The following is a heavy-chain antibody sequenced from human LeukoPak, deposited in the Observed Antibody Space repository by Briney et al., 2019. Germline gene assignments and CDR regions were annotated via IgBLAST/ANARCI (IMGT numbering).Heavy chain of an antibody. CDR1: GFTFSSYA. J-gene: IGHJ4*02. CDR3: AKDCSGGSCYFDY. CDR2: ISSNGGST. D-gene: IGHD2-15*01. V-gene: IGHV3-64*04. Sequence: PGGSLRLSCSASGFTFSSYAMHWVRQAPGKGLEYVSAISSNGGSTYYADSVKGRFTISRDNSKNTLYLQMNSLRAEDTAVYYCAKDCSGGSCYFDYWGQGTLVTVSS.